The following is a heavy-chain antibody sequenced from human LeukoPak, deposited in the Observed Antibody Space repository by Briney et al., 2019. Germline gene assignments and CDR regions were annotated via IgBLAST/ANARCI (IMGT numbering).Heavy chain of an antibody. CDR1: GFTFSSYV. J-gene: IGHJ6*03. D-gene: IGHD1-26*01. CDR3: AKDGDTVSGTYYFDMDV. Sequence: GGSLRLSCAASGFTFSSYVMHWVRQAPGKGLEWVAIISYDGSNEYYADSVKGRFTISRDNSKNTLYLQMNSLRAEDTALYYCAKDGDTVSGTYYFDMDVWGKGTTVTISS. V-gene: IGHV3-30*04. CDR2: ISYDGSNE.